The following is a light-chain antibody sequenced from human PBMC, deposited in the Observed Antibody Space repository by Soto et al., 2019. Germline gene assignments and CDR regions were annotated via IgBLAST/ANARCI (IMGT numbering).Light chain of an antibody. Sequence: DIQMTRSPSSLSASVGDRVTITCRASQSISNYLNWYQQKPGKAPNLLIYDASSLQSGVPSRFSGSGSGTDFTLTISSLQPEDFATYYCQQSYSTPPGTFGQGTKLEIK. V-gene: IGKV1-39*01. J-gene: IGKJ2*01. CDR2: DAS. CDR1: QSISNY. CDR3: QQSYSTPPGT.